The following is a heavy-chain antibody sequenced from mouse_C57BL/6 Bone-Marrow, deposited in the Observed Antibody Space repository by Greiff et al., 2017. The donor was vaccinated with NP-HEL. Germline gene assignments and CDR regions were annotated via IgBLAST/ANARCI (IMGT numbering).Heavy chain of an antibody. V-gene: IGHV1-76*01. Sequence: QVQLKQSGAELVRPGASVKLSCKASGYTFTDYYINWVKQRPGQGLEWIARIYPGSGNTYYNEKFKGKATLTAEKSSSTAYMQLSGLTSEDSAVYFCARDYGNYDFDYWGQGTTLTVSS. J-gene: IGHJ2*01. CDR3: ARDYGNYDFDY. D-gene: IGHD2-1*01. CDR2: IYPGSGNT. CDR1: GYTFTDYY.